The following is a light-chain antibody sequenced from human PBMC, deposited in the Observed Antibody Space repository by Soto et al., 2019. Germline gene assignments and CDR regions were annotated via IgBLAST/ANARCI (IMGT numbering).Light chain of an antibody. J-gene: IGKJ5*01. V-gene: IGKV1-12*01. CDR1: QSSGDW. Sequence: DIQMTQSPSSVSASGGDRVTITCRASQSSGDWLAWYQQKPGKAPKLLIYAASTLQDGVSSRFSGSGSGTDFTVTISRLQTDDVATYYCQQAKSFPLTFCQGTRL. CDR3: QQAKSFPLT. CDR2: AAS.